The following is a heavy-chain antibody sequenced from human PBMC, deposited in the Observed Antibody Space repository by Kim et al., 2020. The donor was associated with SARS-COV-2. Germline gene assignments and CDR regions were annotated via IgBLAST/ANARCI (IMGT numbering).Heavy chain of an antibody. J-gene: IGHJ6*02. CDR3: ATPQVGSGSYSQGYYYGMDV. V-gene: IGHV1-69*13. CDR2: IIPIFGTA. Sequence: SVKVSCKASGGTFSSYAISWVRQAPGQGLEWMGGIIPIFGTANYAQKFQGRVTITADESTSTAYMELSSLRSEDTAVYYCATPQVGSGSYSQGYYYGMDVWGQGTTVTVSS. CDR1: GGTFSSYA. D-gene: IGHD3-10*01.